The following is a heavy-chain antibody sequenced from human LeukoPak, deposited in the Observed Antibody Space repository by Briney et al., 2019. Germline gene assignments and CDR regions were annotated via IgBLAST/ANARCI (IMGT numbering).Heavy chain of an antibody. D-gene: IGHD3-9*01. CDR2: IYYSGST. CDR3: VREGYYDILTGPYYYGMDV. J-gene: IGHJ6*04. Sequence: SQTLSLTCTVSGGSISSGDYYWSWIRQPPGKGLEWIGYIYYSGSTYYNPSLKSRVTISVDTSKNQFSLKLSSVTAADTAVYYCVREGYYDILTGPYYYGMDVWGKGTTVTVSS. V-gene: IGHV4-30-4*01. CDR1: GGSISSGDYY.